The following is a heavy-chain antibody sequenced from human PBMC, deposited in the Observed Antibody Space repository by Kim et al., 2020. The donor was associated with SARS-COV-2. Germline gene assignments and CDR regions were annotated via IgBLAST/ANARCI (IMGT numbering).Heavy chain of an antibody. CDR3: AKNDTMYRAVRTFAL. V-gene: IGHV3-9*01. J-gene: IGHJ2*01. CDR2: ISWNGGSI. Sequence: GGSLRLSCAASGFTFDDYAMHWVRQAPGKGLEWVSGISWNGGSIGYADSVKGRFTISRDNAKNSLYLQMNSLRAKDPALYYCAKNDTMYRAVRTFALWGR. D-gene: IGHD3-10*02. CDR1: GFTFDDYA.